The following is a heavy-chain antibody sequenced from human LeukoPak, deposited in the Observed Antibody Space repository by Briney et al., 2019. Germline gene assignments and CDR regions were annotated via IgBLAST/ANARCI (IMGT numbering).Heavy chain of an antibody. Sequence: PGGSLRLSCAASGFTFSSYEMNWVRQAPGKELEWVSYISSSGSTVYYADSVKGRFTISRDNAKNSLYLQMTSLRAEDTAVYYCARGGVYSGYDWGQGSLVTVSS. V-gene: IGHV3-48*03. CDR3: ARGGVYSGYD. D-gene: IGHD5-12*01. CDR2: ISSSGSTV. CDR1: GFTFSSYE. J-gene: IGHJ1*01.